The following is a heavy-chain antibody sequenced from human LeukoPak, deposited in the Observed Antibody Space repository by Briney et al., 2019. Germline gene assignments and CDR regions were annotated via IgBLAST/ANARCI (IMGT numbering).Heavy chain of an antibody. D-gene: IGHD6-19*01. Sequence: PGGSLRLSCAASGFTFSSYGMHWVRQAPGKGLEWVAVISYDGSNKYHADSVKGRFTISRDNSKNTLYLQMNSLRAEDTAVYYCAKTGYSSGWYGGDYYYYGMDVWGQGTTVTVSS. CDR2: ISYDGSNK. CDR3: AKTGYSSGWYGGDYYYYGMDV. V-gene: IGHV3-30*18. J-gene: IGHJ6*02. CDR1: GFTFSSYG.